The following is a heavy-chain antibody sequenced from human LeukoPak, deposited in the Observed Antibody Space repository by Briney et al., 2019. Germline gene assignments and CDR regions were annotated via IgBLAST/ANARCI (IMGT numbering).Heavy chain of an antibody. J-gene: IGHJ5*02. CDR1: GFTFSSYS. CDR3: ARGKTSQNIVTRKTYNWFDP. D-gene: IGHD2/OR15-2a*01. Sequence: GGSLRLSCAASGFTFSSYSMNWVRQAPGKGLEWVSYISSSSSTIYYADSVKGRFTISRDNARNSLYLQMKSLRAEDTAVYYCARGKTSQNIVTRKTYNWFDPWGQGTLVTVSS. V-gene: IGHV3-48*04. CDR2: ISSSSSTI.